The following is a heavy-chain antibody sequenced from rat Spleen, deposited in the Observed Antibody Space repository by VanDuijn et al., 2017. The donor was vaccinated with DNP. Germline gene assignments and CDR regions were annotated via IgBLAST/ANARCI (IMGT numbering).Heavy chain of an antibody. Sequence: EVQLVESGGDLVQPGRSLKLSCVVSGFTFNNYWMTWIRQVPGKGLEWVASITSSGGTTYYPDSVKGRFTLSRNISENTLYLQMNSLRSEDTATYYCAREWANNYWGQGVMVTVSS. CDR2: ITSSGGTT. J-gene: IGHJ2*01. D-gene: IGHD1-10*01. V-gene: IGHV5-31*01. CDR3: AREWANNY. CDR1: GFTFNNYW.